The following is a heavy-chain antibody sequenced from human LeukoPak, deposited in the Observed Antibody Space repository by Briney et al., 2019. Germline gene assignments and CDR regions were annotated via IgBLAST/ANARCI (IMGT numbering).Heavy chain of an antibody. D-gene: IGHD3-22*01. V-gene: IGHV3-15*01. CDR1: GFTFSNAW. J-gene: IGHJ4*02. Sequence: PGGSLRLSCAGSGFTFSNAWMNWVRQAPGKGXXXVGRIKSKVDGGTTDYAAPVKGRFTISRDDPKNTVYLQMNSLKTEDTAVYYCSTGGYYEDYWGQGTLVTVSS. CDR3: STGGYYEDY. CDR2: IKSKVDGGTT.